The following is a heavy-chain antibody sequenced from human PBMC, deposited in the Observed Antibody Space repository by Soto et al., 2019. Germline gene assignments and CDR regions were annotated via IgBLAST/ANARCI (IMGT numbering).Heavy chain of an antibody. J-gene: IGHJ4*02. CDR2: ISGSGGST. CDR1: GFTFSSYA. V-gene: IGHV3-23*01. D-gene: IGHD6-13*01. Sequence: EVQLLESGGGLVQPGGSLRLSCAASGFTFSSYAMSWVRQAPGKGLEWVSAISGSGGSTYYADSVKGRCTISRDNSNNRLYLQMNRLGAEDTPVYYCAKGQPRHSSSWYPFYYWGQGTLVTVSS. CDR3: AKGQPRHSSSWYPFYY.